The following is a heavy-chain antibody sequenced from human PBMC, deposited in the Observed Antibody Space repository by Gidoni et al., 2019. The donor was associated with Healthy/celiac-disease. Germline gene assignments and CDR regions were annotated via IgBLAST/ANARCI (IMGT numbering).Heavy chain of an antibody. J-gene: IGHJ4*02. CDR3: AKAVIGVVIIPVFWGRSRFDY. CDR2: ISGIGGST. V-gene: IGHV3-23*01. CDR1: RCTFSSYA. D-gene: IGHD3-3*01. Sequence: EVQLLASAGGSVQPGGSLRRSCAAARCTFSSYAMRWVRQAPGKGLAWVSAISGIGGSTYYADSVKGRFTISRDNSKNTLYLQMNSLRAEDTAVYYCAKAVIGVVIIPVFWGRSRFDYWGQGTLVTVSS.